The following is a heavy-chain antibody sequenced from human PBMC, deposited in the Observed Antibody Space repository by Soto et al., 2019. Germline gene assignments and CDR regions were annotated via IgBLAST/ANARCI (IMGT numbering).Heavy chain of an antibody. CDR3: AKVPTTSPSSGWAPYFDY. CDR1: GFTIRSYA. J-gene: IGHJ4*02. CDR2: ISGSGGST. D-gene: IGHD6-19*01. V-gene: IGHV3-23*01. Sequence: GGSLRHSNAASGFTIRSYAMSWVRQAPGKGLEWVSAISGSGGSTYYADSVKGRFTISRDNSKNTLYLQMNSLRAEDTAVYYCAKVPTTSPSSGWAPYFDYWGQGTLVTVSS.